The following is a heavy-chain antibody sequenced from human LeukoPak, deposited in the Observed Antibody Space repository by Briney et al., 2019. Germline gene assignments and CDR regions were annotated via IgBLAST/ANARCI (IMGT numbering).Heavy chain of an antibody. J-gene: IGHJ4*02. CDR1: GFSFTDCG. V-gene: IGHV3-23*05. CDR2: ISRTGAYT. Sequence: GGSLRVSCVASGFSFTDCGMGWVRQAPGKGLEWVSTISRTGAYTYYADSVKGRFSISRDNSKNTLYLQMASLRVEDTAIYYCAKLPAPGGDYVYFDSWGQGTLVTVSS. CDR3: AKLPAPGGDYVYFDS. D-gene: IGHD3-16*01.